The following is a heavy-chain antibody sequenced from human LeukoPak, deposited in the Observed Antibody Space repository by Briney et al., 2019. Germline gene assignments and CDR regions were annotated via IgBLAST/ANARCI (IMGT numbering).Heavy chain of an antibody. Sequence: ASVKVSCKASGYTFTSYYMDWVRQAPGQGLEWMGIINPSVGSTSYAQKFQGRVTMTRDMSTNTVYMELSSLRSEDTAVYYCARDPVAVATTENVHYYYSFYMDVWGKGTTVTVSS. CDR2: INPSVGST. V-gene: IGHV1-46*01. CDR3: ARDPVAVATTENVHYYYSFYMDV. D-gene: IGHD6-19*01. J-gene: IGHJ6*03. CDR1: GYTFTSYY.